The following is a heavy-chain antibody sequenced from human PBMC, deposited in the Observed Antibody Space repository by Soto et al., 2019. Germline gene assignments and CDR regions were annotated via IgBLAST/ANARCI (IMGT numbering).Heavy chain of an antibody. J-gene: IGHJ4*02. CDR1: GYTFASYA. CDR2: ISAYNGNT. CDR3: ARDPPPPDY. Sequence: ASVKVSCKASGYTFASYAISWMRQAPGQGLEWMGWISAYNGNTNYAQKLQGRVTMTTDTSTSTAYMELRSLISDYTAVYYCARDPPPPDYWGQGTLVTVSS. V-gene: IGHV1-18*01.